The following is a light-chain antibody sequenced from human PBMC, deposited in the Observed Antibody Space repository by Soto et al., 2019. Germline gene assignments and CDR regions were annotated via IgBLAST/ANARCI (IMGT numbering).Light chain of an antibody. CDR1: QSVLYRSDNNNY. CDR2: WSS. J-gene: IGKJ5*01. V-gene: IGKV4-1*01. CDR3: QQYYNSPVN. Sequence: IVMTKSPDSLAVSLGERATINCKSSQSVLYRSDNNNYLAWYQQKPGQPPKLLIHWSSIRESGVPDRFSGNVCVTDFTLTISSQQAEDVAVYYCQQYYNSPVNFGQGTRLEI.